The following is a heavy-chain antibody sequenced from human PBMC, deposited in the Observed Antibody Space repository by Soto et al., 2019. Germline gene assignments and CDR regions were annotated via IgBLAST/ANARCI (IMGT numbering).Heavy chain of an antibody. CDR3: VSADVLEYTSRFCLDF. J-gene: IGHJ4*02. V-gene: IGHV1-18*01. D-gene: IGHD6-13*01. CDR1: GYTFTSYG. Sequence: QVQLVQSGAEVKKPGASVKVSCKASGYTFTSYGITWVRQAPGRGLEWLGWSSAYNGNTDYAQKVQDRVTMTTDRSTSTAYMELRSLRSDDTAVYYCVSADVLEYTSRFCLDFWGQGTLVTVSS. CDR2: SSAYNGNT.